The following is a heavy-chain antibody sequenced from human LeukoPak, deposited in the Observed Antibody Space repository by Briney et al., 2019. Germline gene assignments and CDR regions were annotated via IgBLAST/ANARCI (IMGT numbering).Heavy chain of an antibody. CDR2: INPKSGGT. V-gene: IGHV1-2*02. D-gene: IGHD5-24*01. Sequence: ASVKVSCKASGYSFIDYYMHWVRQAPGQGLEWMGWINPKSGGTNYAQKFQDRVTMTTDASISTAYMELSRLTSDDTAVYYCAPATMTFDYWGQGTLVTVSS. CDR3: APATMTFDY. J-gene: IGHJ4*02. CDR1: GYSFIDYY.